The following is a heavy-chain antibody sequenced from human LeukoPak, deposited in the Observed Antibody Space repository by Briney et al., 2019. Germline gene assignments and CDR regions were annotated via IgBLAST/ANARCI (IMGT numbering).Heavy chain of an antibody. CDR2: INPSGGST. CDR3: ARDRATVTTSWDAFDI. V-gene: IGHV1-46*01. CDR1: GYTFTSYY. D-gene: IGHD4-17*01. J-gene: IGHJ3*02. Sequence: ASVKVSCKASGYTFTSYYMHWVRQAPGQGLEWMGIINPSGGSTSYAQKFQGRVTMTRDTSISTAYMELSRLRSDDTAVYYCARDRATVTTSWDAFDIWGQGTMVTVSS.